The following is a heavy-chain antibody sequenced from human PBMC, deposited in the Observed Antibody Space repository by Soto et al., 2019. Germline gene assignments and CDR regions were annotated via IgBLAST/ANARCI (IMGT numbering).Heavy chain of an antibody. D-gene: IGHD3-16*01. CDR1: GFAFSNFG. J-gene: IGHJ4*02. CDR2: ISYDGNPK. V-gene: IGHV3-30*03. Sequence: QVQLVKSGGGVVQPGRSLRLSCAASGFAFSNFGMQWGRQAPGKGLEWVASISYDGNPKKFSDSVKGRFTISRDISSNTLDLQMSSLRSDDTAVYYCARFWGPVTSAVDDFWGQGTLVTVSS. CDR3: ARFWGPVTSAVDDF.